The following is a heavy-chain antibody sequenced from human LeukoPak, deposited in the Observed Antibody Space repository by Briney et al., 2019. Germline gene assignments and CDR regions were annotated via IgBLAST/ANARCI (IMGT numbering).Heavy chain of an antibody. CDR2: IYPGDSDT. D-gene: IGHD6-6*01. Sequence: GESLKISCKGSGYSFTNYWIGWVRQMPGKGLEWMGIIYPGDSDTRYSPSFQGQVTISADKSISTAYLQWSSLKASDTAMYYCARRAGSSSSRRVYYFDYWGQGTLVTVSS. CDR1: GYSFTNYW. J-gene: IGHJ4*02. CDR3: ARRAGSSSSRRVYYFDY. V-gene: IGHV5-51*01.